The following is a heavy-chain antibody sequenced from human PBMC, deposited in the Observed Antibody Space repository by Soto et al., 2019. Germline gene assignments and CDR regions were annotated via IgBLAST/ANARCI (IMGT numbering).Heavy chain of an antibody. V-gene: IGHV4-59*01. CDR3: ARADRWTTVTELYD. CDR1: GGSISSYY. D-gene: IGHD4-17*01. J-gene: IGHJ4*02. Sequence: QVQLQESGPGLVKPSETLSLTCTVSGGSISSYYWSWIRQPPGKGLEWIGYIYYSGNTNYNPSLKSRVPISVDTSKNQFALNLSSVAAADTAVDYCARADRWTTVTELYDWGQGTLVSVSS. CDR2: IYYSGNT.